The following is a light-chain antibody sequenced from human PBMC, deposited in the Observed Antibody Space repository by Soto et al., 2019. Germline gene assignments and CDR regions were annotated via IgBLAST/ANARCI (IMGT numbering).Light chain of an antibody. Sequence: DVVMTQSPLSLPVTLGQPASISCRSSRSLLYSDGNTYLNWFQQRPGQPPRRLICKVSNRDSGVPDRFSGSGSHPDFTLNISRVQAEDVGVDYCMHGVYWPPGRAFGQGTKVEIK. CDR1: RSLLYSDGNTY. CDR3: MHGVYWPPGRA. V-gene: IGKV2-30*01. CDR2: KVS. J-gene: IGKJ1*01.